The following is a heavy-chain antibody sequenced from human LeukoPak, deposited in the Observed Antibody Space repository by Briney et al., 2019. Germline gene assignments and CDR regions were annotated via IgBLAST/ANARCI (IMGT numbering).Heavy chain of an antibody. CDR2: ISWDGGST. CDR3: ARLVGATTLLDY. Sequence: GGSLRLSCAASGFTFDDYTMHWVRQSPGKGLEWVSLISWDGGSTYYADSVKGRFTISRDNSKNSLYLQMNSLRAEDTAVYYCARLVGATTLLDYWGQGTLVTVSS. V-gene: IGHV3-43*01. CDR1: GFTFDDYT. J-gene: IGHJ4*02. D-gene: IGHD1-26*01.